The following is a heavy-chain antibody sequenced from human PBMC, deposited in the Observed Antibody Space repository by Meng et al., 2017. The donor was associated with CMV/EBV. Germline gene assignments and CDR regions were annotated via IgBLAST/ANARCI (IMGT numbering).Heavy chain of an antibody. CDR2: IYYSGST. V-gene: IGHV4-30-4*08. CDR3: ARAGSGYYLH. D-gene: IGHD3-22*01. Sequence: SEILSLTCTVSGGSISSGDYYWSWIRQPPGRGLEWIGYIYYSGSTYYNPSLKSRVTISVDTSKNQFSLKLSSVTAADTAVYYCARAGSGYYLHWGQGTLVTVSS. CDR1: GGSISSGDYY. J-gene: IGHJ1*01.